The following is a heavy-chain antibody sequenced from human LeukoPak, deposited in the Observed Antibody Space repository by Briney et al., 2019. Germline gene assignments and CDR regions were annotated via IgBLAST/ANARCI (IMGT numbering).Heavy chain of an antibody. CDR3: ASCPYAPGVYYYYMDV. CDR2: IIPIFGTA. D-gene: IGHD2-2*01. J-gene: IGHJ6*03. V-gene: IGHV1-69*05. CDR1: GGTFSSYA. Sequence: SVKVSCKASGGTFSSYAISWVRQAPGQGLEWMGGIIPIFGTANYARKFQGRVTITTDESTSTAYMELSSLRSEDTAVYYCASCPYAPGVYYYYMDVWGKGTTVTVSS.